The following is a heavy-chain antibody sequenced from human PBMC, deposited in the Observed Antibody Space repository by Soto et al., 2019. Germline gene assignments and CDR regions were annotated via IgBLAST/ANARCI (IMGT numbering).Heavy chain of an antibody. Sequence: SETLSLTCSVSGGSISSYYCSWFRQPPGKGLEWIGRIYSSGSTTYNPSFKSRVTMSVDTSKNQFSLRLGSVTAADTAIYYCARYVLRGLIGAFDFWGQGTLVTVSS. V-gene: IGHV4-59*01. J-gene: IGHJ4*02. CDR1: GGSISSYY. D-gene: IGHD3-10*01. CDR2: IYSSGST. CDR3: ARYVLRGLIGAFDF.